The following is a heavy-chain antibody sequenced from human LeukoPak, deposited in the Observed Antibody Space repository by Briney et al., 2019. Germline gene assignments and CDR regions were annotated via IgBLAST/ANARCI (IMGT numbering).Heavy chain of an antibody. CDR1: GFTFSSYW. Sequence: GGSLRLSCAASGFTFSSYWMNWARQAPGKGLEWVASINHNGNVNYYVDSVKGRFTISRDNAKNSLYLQINSLRAEDTAIFYCARDTYGGFDYWGQGTLVTVSS. CDR3: ARDTYGGFDY. J-gene: IGHJ4*02. CDR2: INHNGNVN. V-gene: IGHV3-7*01. D-gene: IGHD4-23*01.